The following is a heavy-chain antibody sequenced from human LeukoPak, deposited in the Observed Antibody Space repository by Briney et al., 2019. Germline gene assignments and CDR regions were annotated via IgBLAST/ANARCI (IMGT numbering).Heavy chain of an antibody. Sequence: GGSLRLSCAASGFTFRNYWMSWVRQTPGKGLEWVATIKPDGSKKDYVHSVKGRFTISRDNAKNSLHLQMDSLRAEDTALYYCAREDMWAFDMWGQGTMVLVSS. CDR2: IKPDGSKK. V-gene: IGHV3-7*01. D-gene: IGHD2-15*01. J-gene: IGHJ3*02. CDR1: GFTFRNYW. CDR3: AREDMWAFDM.